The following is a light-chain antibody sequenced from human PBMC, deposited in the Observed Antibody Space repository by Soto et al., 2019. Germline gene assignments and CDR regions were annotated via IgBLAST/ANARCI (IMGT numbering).Light chain of an antibody. CDR1: SSDVGAYNY. V-gene: IGLV2-14*01. J-gene: IGLJ1*01. Sequence: ALTQPASVSGPPGQSITISCTGTSSDVGAYNYVSWYQHHPGKAPRLVIYDVTNRPSGISDRFSGSKSGNTASLTISGLLAEDEADYYCASYTTISTYVFGTGTKVTVL. CDR2: DVT. CDR3: ASYTTISTYV.